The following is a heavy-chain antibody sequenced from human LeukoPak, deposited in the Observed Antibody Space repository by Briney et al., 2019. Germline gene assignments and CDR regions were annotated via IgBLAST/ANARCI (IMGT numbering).Heavy chain of an antibody. CDR2: IIPIFGTA. CDR1: GGTFSSYA. CDR3: ARALVRDSSSWYGTGGFDY. D-gene: IGHD6-13*01. Sequence: SVKVSCKASGGTFSSYAISWVRQAPGQGLEWMGGIIPIFGTANYAQKFQGRATITADESTSTAYMELSSLRSEDTAVYYCARALVRDSSSWYGTGGFDYWGQGTLVTVSS. V-gene: IGHV1-69*13. J-gene: IGHJ4*02.